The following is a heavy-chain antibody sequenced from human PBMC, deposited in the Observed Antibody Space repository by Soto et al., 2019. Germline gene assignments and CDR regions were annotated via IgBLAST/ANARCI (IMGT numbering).Heavy chain of an antibody. CDR2: IYYSGST. Sequence: QVQLQESGPGLVKPSQTLSLTCTVSGGSISSGGYYWSWIRQHPGKGLEWIGYIYYSGSTYYNPSLKSRVTISVDTSKNQFSLKLSSVTAADTAVYYCARDRRYYDSSGYYDYYYGMDVWGQGTTVTVSS. CDR1: GGSISSGGYY. D-gene: IGHD3-22*01. V-gene: IGHV4-31*03. CDR3: ARDRRYYDSSGYYDYYYGMDV. J-gene: IGHJ6*02.